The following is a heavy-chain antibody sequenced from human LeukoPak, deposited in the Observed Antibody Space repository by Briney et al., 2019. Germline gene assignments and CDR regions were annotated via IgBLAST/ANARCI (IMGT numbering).Heavy chain of an antibody. Sequence: ASVTVSCKASGYTFTSYYMHWVRQAPGQGLEWMGIINPSGGSTSYAQKFQGRVTMTRDTSTSTVYMELSSLRSEDTAVYYCARAVDSSGYYIYYYGMDVWGQGTTVTVSS. CDR3: ARAVDSSGYYIYYYGMDV. V-gene: IGHV1-46*01. CDR1: GYTFTSYY. J-gene: IGHJ6*02. CDR2: INPSGGST. D-gene: IGHD3-22*01.